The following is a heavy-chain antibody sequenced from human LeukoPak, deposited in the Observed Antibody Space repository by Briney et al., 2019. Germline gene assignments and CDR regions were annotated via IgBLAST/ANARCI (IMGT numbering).Heavy chain of an antibody. V-gene: IGHV3-9*01. CDR2: FSWHGRSI. D-gene: IGHD3-22*01. CDR1: GFTFDDYS. J-gene: IGHJ6*02. Sequence: PGGSLRLSCAASGFTFDDYSMHWFRQPPGKALEGVEVFSWHGRSIGYADSVKGRFTISRDNAKNSVSLQMNSLRTEDTALYYCTKDLSSQWFTDIRHYGMNVWGQGTTVAVSS. CDR3: TKDLSSQWFTDIRHYGMNV.